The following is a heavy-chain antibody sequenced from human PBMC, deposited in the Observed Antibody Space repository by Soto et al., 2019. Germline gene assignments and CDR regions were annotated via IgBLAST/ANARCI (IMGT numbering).Heavy chain of an antibody. J-gene: IGHJ4*02. D-gene: IGHD5-18*01. Sequence: GASVKVSFKASGYRFTTFYIHWVRQAPGQGLEWMGRMNLDTGGTTYAQKFQGRVTMTRDTSISTAYMEVTNLKSDDTAIYYCARDGNFAFRGYSFGFDFWGQGTLVTVSS. CDR2: MNLDTGGT. V-gene: IGHV1-2*06. CDR3: ARDGNFAFRGYSFGFDF. CDR1: GYRFTTFY.